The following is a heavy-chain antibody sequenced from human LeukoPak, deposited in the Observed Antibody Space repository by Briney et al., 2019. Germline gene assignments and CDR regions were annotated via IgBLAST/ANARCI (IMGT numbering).Heavy chain of an antibody. CDR3: ARDKKSGESSEIDY. CDR2: INRDGSTT. Sequence: GGSLRPSCAASGFTFSNYWVHWVRQAPGEGLVWVSRINRDGSTTKYADSVKGRFTVSRDNAKNTLNLQMNSLRAEDTAVYYCARDKKSGESSEIDYWGQGTLVTVSS. J-gene: IGHJ4*02. CDR1: GFTFSNYW. V-gene: IGHV3-74*03. D-gene: IGHD3-10*01.